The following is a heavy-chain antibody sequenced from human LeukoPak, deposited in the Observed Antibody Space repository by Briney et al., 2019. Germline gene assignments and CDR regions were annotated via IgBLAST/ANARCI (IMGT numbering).Heavy chain of an antibody. CDR1: GYTFTSYG. CDR3: VRMNGEGLFDY. V-gene: IGHV1-18*01. D-gene: IGHD4-17*01. CDR2: ISAYNGNT. J-gene: IGHJ4*02. Sequence: GASVKVSRKASGYTFTSYGISWVRQAPGQGLEWMGWISAYNGNTNYAQKLQGRVTMTTDTSTSTAYMGLRSLRSDDTAVYYCVRMNGEGLFDYWGQGTLVTVSS.